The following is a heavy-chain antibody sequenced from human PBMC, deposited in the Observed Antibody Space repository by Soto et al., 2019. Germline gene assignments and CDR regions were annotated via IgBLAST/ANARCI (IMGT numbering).Heavy chain of an antibody. CDR2: IIPIFGTA. D-gene: IGHD1-1*01. CDR3: ARDRGDKWKTAPAGWFDP. V-gene: IGHV1-69*13. Sequence: SVKVSCKASGGTFSSYAISWVRQAPGQGLEWMGGIIPIFGTANYAQKFQGRVTITADESTSTAYMELSSLRSEDTAVYYCARDRGDKWKTAPAGWFDPWGQGTLVTVSS. J-gene: IGHJ5*02. CDR1: GGTFSSYA.